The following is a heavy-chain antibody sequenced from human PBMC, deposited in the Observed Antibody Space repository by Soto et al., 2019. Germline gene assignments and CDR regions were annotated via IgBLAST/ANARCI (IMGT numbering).Heavy chain of an antibody. CDR2: INPINGGT. CDR3: ARDLSDLNWNYAGYYYAMDF. V-gene: IGHV1-2*04. J-gene: IGHJ6*02. CDR1: GYRFSGYY. D-gene: IGHD1-7*01. Sequence: ASVKVSCKGSGYRFSGYYIHWVRQAPGQGLEWMGGINPINGGTNYAQKFQGWVTMTSDTSISTAYMELSRLRSDDTAVYYCARDLSDLNWNYAGYYYAMDFWGQGTMVTVSS.